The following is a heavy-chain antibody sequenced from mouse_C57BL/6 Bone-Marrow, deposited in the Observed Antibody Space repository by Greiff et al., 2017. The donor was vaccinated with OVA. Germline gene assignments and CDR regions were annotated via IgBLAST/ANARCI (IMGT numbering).Heavy chain of an antibody. V-gene: IGHV1-69*01. D-gene: IGHD1-1*01. J-gene: IGHJ3*01. Sequence: QVQLKQPGAELVMPGASVKLSCKASGYTFTSYWMHWVKQRPGQGLEWIGEIDPSDSYTNYNQKFKGKSTLTVDKSSSTAYMQLGSLTSEDSAVYYCAITTVVAPSYWGQGTLVTVSA. CDR2: IDPSDSYT. CDR1: GYTFTSYW. CDR3: AITTVVAPSY.